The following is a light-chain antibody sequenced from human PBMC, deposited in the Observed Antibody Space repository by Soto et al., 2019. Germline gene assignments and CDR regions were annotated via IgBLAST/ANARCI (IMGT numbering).Light chain of an antibody. CDR2: DAS. J-gene: IGKJ2*01. CDR3: QQYYSFPRT. V-gene: IGKV1-39*01. Sequence: DIQMTQSPSSLSASVGDRVTITCRASQSIGTNLNWYHQKPGKAPNLLIYDASSLQSGVPSRFSGRGSGTDFTLTISSLQPEDFATYFCQQYYSFPRTFGQGTKLEIK. CDR1: QSIGTN.